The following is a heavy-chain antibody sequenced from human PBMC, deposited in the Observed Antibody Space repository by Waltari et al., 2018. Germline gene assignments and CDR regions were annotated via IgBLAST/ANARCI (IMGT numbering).Heavy chain of an antibody. CDR1: GGSITSYQ. D-gene: IGHD4-17*01. CDR3: ARERHDYSDRRLDHYYMDV. Sequence: QVQLQESGPGVVRPSGTLSLTCSVSGGSITSYQWNWIRQSPGKGLEWIGYVPDSGRATYNPSLRSRVTISLDASRNRFSLQLTSVTAADTAVYYCARERHDYSDRRLDHYYMDVWGKGTTVTVSS. J-gene: IGHJ6*03. CDR2: VPDSGRA. V-gene: IGHV4-59*01.